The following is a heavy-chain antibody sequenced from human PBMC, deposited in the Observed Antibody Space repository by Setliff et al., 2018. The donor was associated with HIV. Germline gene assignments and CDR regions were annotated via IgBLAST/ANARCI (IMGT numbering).Heavy chain of an antibody. Sequence: SETLSLTCAVYGGSFSGYYWSWIRQPPGKGLEWIGEINHSGSTNYNPSLKSRVTISVDTSKNQFSLKLSSVTAADTAVYYCARVAGSHYFDYWGQGTLVTSPQ. J-gene: IGHJ4*02. CDR1: GGSFSGYY. D-gene: IGHD6-19*01. CDR2: INHSGST. CDR3: ARVAGSHYFDY. V-gene: IGHV4-34*01.